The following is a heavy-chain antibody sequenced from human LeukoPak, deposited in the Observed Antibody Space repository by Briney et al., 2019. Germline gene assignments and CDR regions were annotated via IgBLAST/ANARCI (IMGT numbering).Heavy chain of an antibody. Sequence: SETLSLTCTASSLTNGYHWGWIRQSPGKGLEWIGSVYRRGTTYYSPSLTTRVDISIDTSKKQFSLKLSSVTAADTAVYYCARDKSLFYVDSSGYFQARDFDYWGQGILVTVSS. CDR1: SLTNGYH. J-gene: IGHJ4*02. CDR3: ARDKSLFYVDSSGYFQARDFDY. D-gene: IGHD3-22*01. CDR2: VYRRGTT. V-gene: IGHV4-38-2*02.